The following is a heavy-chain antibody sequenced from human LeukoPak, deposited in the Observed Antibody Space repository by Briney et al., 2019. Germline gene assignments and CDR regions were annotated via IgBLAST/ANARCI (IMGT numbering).Heavy chain of an antibody. D-gene: IGHD5-12*01. CDR1: GGTFSSYA. CDR3: ARLKGGSGYDSSGLDY. J-gene: IGHJ4*02. V-gene: IGHV1-69*13. Sequence: GASAKVSCKASGGTFSSYAISWVRQAPGQGLEWMGGIIPIFGTANYAQKFQGRVTITADESTSTAYMELSSLRSEDTAVYYCARLKGGSGYDSSGLDYWGQGTLVTVSS. CDR2: IIPIFGTA.